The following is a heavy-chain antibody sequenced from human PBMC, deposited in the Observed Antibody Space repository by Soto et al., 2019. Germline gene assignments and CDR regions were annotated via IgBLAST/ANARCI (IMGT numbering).Heavy chain of an antibody. Sequence: GGSLRLSCAASGFTFSSYGMHWVRQAPGKGLEWVAVISYDGSNKYYADSVKGRFTISRDNSKNTLYLQMNSLRAEDTAVYYCAKDTIFGVVTIPLFADWGQGTLVTLS. CDR1: GFTFSSYG. CDR3: AKDTIFGVVTIPLFAD. J-gene: IGHJ4*02. CDR2: ISYDGSNK. V-gene: IGHV3-30*18. D-gene: IGHD3-3*01.